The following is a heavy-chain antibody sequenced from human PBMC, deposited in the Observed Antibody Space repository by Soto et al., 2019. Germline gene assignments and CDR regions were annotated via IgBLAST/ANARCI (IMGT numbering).Heavy chain of an antibody. CDR2: VKQDGSEK. CDR1: EFTFSSYW. V-gene: IGHV3-7*01. Sequence: PGGSLRLSCAASEFTFSSYWMSWVRQAPGKGLEWVANVKQDGSEKYYVDSVKGRFTISRDNAKNSLYLQMNSLRAEDTAVYYCARDAGIAAAGTFDYWGQGTLVTVSS. CDR3: ARDAGIAAAGTFDY. J-gene: IGHJ4*02. D-gene: IGHD6-13*01.